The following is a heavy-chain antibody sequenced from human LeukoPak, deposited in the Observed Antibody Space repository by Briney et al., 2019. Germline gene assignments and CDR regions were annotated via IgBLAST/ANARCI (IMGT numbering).Heavy chain of an antibody. D-gene: IGHD3-10*01. CDR2: IYYSGST. J-gene: IGHJ3*02. CDR1: GGSISSSSYY. Sequence: SETLSLTCTVSGGSISSSSYYWGWIRQPPGKGLEWIGSIYYSGSTYYNPSLKSRVTISVDTSKNQFSLKLSSVTAADTAVYYCARQPLITMVRGVPKTDAGDIWGQGTMVTVSS. CDR3: ARQPLITMVRGVPKTDAGDI. V-gene: IGHV4-39*01.